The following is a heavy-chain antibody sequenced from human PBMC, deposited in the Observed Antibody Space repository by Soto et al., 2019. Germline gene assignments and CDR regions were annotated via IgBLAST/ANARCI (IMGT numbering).Heavy chain of an antibody. CDR2: ISAYNGNT. D-gene: IGHD1-26*01. V-gene: IGHV1-18*01. Sequence: QVQLVQSGAEVKKPGASVKVSCKASGYTFTSYGISWVRQAPGQGLEWMGWISAYNGNTNYAQKLQGRVTITTDTYTSTAYMELRSLTSDDTAVYYCARVPKTVYSGSYYVPGYWGQGTLVTVSS. CDR3: ARVPKTVYSGSYYVPGY. CDR1: GYTFTSYG. J-gene: IGHJ4*02.